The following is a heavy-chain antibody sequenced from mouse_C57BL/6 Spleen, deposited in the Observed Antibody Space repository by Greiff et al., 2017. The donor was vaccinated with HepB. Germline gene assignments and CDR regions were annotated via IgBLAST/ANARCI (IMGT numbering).Heavy chain of an antibody. CDR2: ISSGGSYT. CDR1: GFTFSSYG. V-gene: IGHV5-6*01. CDR3: ARGLRPFYYFDY. Sequence: EVHLVESGGDLVKPGGSLKLSCAASGFTFSSYGMSWVRQTPDKRLEWVATISSGGSYTYYPDSVKGRFTISRDNAKNTLYLQMSSLKSEDTAMYYCARGLRPFYYFDYWGQGTTLTVSS. D-gene: IGHD2-2*01. J-gene: IGHJ2*01.